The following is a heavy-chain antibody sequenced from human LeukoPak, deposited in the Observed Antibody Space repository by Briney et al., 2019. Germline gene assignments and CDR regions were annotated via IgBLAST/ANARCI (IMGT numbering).Heavy chain of an antibody. D-gene: IGHD2/OR15-2a*01. CDR3: ARIVLTPPYGMDV. V-gene: IGHV3-21*01. J-gene: IGHJ6*02. Sequence: GGSLRLSCVASRFTFSSYSMTWVRRAPGTGLEWVSSISFGGGHIFYTDSVKGRFTIFRDDSKDSLYLEMNSLRAEDTAVYFCARIVLTPPYGMDVWGQGTTVTVSS. CDR2: ISFGGGHI. CDR1: RFTFSSYS.